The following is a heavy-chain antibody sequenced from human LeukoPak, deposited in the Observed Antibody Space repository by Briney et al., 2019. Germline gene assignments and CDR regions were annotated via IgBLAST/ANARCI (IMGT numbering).Heavy chain of an antibody. D-gene: IGHD6-19*01. J-gene: IGHJ4*02. CDR3: ARDRPRYSSGWYESPYFDY. V-gene: IGHV1-18*01. CDR2: ISAYNGNT. Sequence: GASVMVSCKASGYTFTSYGISWVRQAPGQGLEWMGWISAYNGNTNYAQKLQGRVTMTTDTSTSTAYMELRSLRSDDTAVYYCARDRPRYSSGWYESPYFDYWGQGTLVTVSS. CDR1: GYTFTSYG.